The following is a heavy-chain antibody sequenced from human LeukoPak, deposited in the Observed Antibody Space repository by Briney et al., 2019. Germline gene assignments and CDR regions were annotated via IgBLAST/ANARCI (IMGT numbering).Heavy chain of an antibody. CDR1: GFTFTSSA. J-gene: IGHJ6*02. CDR3: AASNSSSYYGMDV. CDR2: IVVGSGNT. V-gene: IGHV1-58*02. Sequence: GTSVKVSCKASGFTFTSSAMQWVRQARGQRLEWIGWIVVGSGNTNYAQKFQERVTITRDMSTSTAYMELSSLGSEDTAVYYCAASNSSSYYGMDVWGQGTMVTVSS. D-gene: IGHD6-13*01.